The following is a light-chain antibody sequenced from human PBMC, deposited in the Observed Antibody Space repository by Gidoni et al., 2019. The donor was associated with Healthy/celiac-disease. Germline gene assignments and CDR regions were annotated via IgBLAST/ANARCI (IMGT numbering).Light chain of an antibody. J-gene: IGKJ1*01. V-gene: IGKV1-27*01. Sequence: DIQMTQSPSSLSASVGDRVTITCRASQGISNYLAWYQQKPGKVPKLLIYAASTLQSGVPSRFSGSGAGTDFTLTISSLQPEDVATYYCQKYNSAPRTFXXXTKVEIK. CDR3: QKYNSAPRT. CDR2: AAS. CDR1: QGISNY.